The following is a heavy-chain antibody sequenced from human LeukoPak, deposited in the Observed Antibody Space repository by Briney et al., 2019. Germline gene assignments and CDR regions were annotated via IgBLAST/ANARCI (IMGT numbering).Heavy chain of an antibody. CDR3: ARDRLDYGGNPPFDY. CDR2: IWYDGSNK. J-gene: IGHJ4*02. V-gene: IGHV3-33*01. CDR1: GFTFSSYG. D-gene: IGHD4-23*01. Sequence: PGGSLRLSCAASGFTFSSYGMHWVRQAPGKGLEWVAVIWYDGSNKYYADSVKGRFTISRDNSKNTLYLQMNSLRAEDTAVYYCARDRLDYGGNPPFDYWGQGTLVTVSS.